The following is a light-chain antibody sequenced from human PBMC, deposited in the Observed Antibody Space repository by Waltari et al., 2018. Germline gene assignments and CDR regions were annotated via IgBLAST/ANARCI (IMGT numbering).Light chain of an antibody. CDR1: QSLAFSDGKTY. CDR2: KVS. Sequence: DVVLTQSPLSLSVTLGQSASVSCRSCQSLAFSDGKTYLNWFHQRPGQSPRRLIYKVSNRESGVPDRISGSGSGTDFALKISRVEAEDVGVYYCMEGAQWYTFGQGTKLEIK. J-gene: IGKJ2*01. CDR3: MEGAQWYT. V-gene: IGKV2-30*01.